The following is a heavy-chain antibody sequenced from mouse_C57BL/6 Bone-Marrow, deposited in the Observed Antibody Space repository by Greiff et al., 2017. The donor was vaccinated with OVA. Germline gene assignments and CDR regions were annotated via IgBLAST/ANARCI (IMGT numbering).Heavy chain of an antibody. J-gene: IGHJ2*01. D-gene: IGHD2-5*01. CDR3: ARLNYSNYYFDY. CDR1: GYTFTSYW. V-gene: IGHV1-55*01. Sequence: QVQLQQSGAELVKPGASVKMSCTASGYTFTSYWITWVRQRPGQGLEWIGDIYPGSGSTNYNEKFKSKATLTVDTSSSTAYMQLSSLTSEDSAVYYCARLNYSNYYFDYWGQGTTLTVSS. CDR2: IYPGSGST.